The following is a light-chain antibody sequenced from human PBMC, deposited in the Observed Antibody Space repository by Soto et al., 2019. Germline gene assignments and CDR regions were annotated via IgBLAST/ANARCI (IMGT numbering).Light chain of an antibody. CDR2: EVN. J-gene: IGLJ3*02. CDR1: GSDVGDSSH. Sequence: QSALTQPRSVSGSPGQSVTISFTATGSDVGDSSHVSWYQLHPGKAPKLMIYEVNNRPSGVPDRFSGSKSGSTAALTISGLQAEDEAEYYCCLSPGSLTWLFGGVTKLTVL. CDR3: CLSPGSLTWL. V-gene: IGLV2-11*01.